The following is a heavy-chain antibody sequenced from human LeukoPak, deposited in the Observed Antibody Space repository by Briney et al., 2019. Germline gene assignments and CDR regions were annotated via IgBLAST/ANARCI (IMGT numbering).Heavy chain of an antibody. CDR2: FYSGGST. CDR1: GFTVSSNY. J-gene: IGHJ6*02. D-gene: IGHD6-19*01. Sequence: GGSLRLSCAASGFTVSSNYMSWVRQAPGRGLEWVSVFYSGGSTYYADSVKGRFTISRDNSKNTLYLQMNSLRAEDTAVYYCAGSSGWYYGMDVWGQGTTVTVSS. V-gene: IGHV3-53*01. CDR3: AGSSGWYYGMDV.